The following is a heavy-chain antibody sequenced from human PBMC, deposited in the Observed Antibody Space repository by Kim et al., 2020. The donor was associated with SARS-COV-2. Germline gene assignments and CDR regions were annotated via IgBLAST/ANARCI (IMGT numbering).Heavy chain of an antibody. J-gene: IGHJ6*02. CDR2: ISGSGGST. Sequence: GGSLRLSCAASGFTFSSYAMSWVRQAPGKGLEWVSAISGSGGSTYYADSVKGRFTISRDNSKNTLYLQMNSLRAEDTAVYYCAKDRPPSPLYYYYGMDVWGQGTTVTVSS. V-gene: IGHV3-23*01. CDR3: AKDRPPSPLYYYYGMDV. CDR1: GFTFSSYA.